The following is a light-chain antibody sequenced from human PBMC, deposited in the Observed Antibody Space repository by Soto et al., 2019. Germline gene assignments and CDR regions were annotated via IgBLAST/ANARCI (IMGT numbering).Light chain of an antibody. CDR3: QQRYDWPLP. V-gene: IGKV3-11*01. J-gene: IGKJ4*01. CDR1: QSVSTS. CDR2: DVS. Sequence: EIVLTQSPATLSVSPGERATLSCRASQSVSTSLVWYQQKPGQSPRLLIYDVSDRATGIPARFSGSGAGTDFTLPISSREPEDAAVYYCQQRYDWPLPFGGGTKV.